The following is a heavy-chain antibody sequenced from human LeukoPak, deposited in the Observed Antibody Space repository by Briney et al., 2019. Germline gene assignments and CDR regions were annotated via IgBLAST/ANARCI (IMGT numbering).Heavy chain of an antibody. CDR2: IYYSGSA. J-gene: IGHJ4*02. CDR1: GDSISSNSYY. Sequence: PSETLSLTCTVSGDSISSNSYYWGWIRQPPGKGLEWIGTIYYSGSAFYNPSLKSRVTISVDPSRSQFSLKVHSVTAADTAMYYCARHRGGYYGLFASWGQGTLLTVSS. CDR3: ARHRGGYYGLFAS. V-gene: IGHV4-39*01. D-gene: IGHD3-22*01.